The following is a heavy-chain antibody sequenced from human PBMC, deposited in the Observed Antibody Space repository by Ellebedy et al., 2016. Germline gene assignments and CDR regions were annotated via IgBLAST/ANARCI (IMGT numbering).Heavy chain of an antibody. V-gene: IGHV3-30*03. CDR3: ARVLRFLEWFEFDY. D-gene: IGHD3-3*01. J-gene: IGHJ4*02. Sequence: GESLKISXAASGFTFSSYGMHWVRQAPGKGLEWAAVISYDGSNKYYADSVKGRFTISRDNSKNTLYLQMNSLRAEDTAVYYCARVLRFLEWFEFDYWGQGTLVTVSS. CDR2: ISYDGSNK. CDR1: GFTFSSYG.